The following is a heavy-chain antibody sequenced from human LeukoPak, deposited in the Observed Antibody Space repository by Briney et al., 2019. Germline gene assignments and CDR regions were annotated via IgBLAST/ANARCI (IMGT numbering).Heavy chain of an antibody. Sequence: PGGSLRLSCAASGFTFSNYWMSWVRQAPGKGLEWVANIKPDGSEKYYVDSVKGRFTISRDNAKNSLYLQMNSLRAEDTAVYYCAGVGYGGNSFDYWGQGTLVTVSS. CDR3: AGVGYGGNSFDY. CDR1: GFTFSNYW. J-gene: IGHJ4*02. D-gene: IGHD4-23*01. V-gene: IGHV3-7*01. CDR2: IKPDGSEK.